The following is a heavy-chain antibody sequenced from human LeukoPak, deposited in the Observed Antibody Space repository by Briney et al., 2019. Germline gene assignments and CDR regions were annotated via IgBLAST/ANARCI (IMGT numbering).Heavy chain of an antibody. D-gene: IGHD6-13*01. CDR1: GYTFTSYA. V-gene: IGHV7-4-1*02. CDR3: ARDVPITGYSSSWYRRNWFDP. Sequence: ASVKVSCKASGYTFTSYAMNWVRQAPGQGLEWMGWINTNTGNPTYAQGFTGRFVFSLDTSVSTAYLQVSSLKAEDTAVYYCARDVPITGYSSSWYRRNWFDPWGQGTLVTVSS. CDR2: INTNTGNP. J-gene: IGHJ5*02.